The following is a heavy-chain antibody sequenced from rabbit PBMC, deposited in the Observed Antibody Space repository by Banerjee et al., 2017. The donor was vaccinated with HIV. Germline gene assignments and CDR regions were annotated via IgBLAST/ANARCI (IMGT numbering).Heavy chain of an antibody. Sequence: QEQLEESGGDLVKPEGSLTLTCTASGFSFSSSYYMCWVRQAPGKGLEWIGCIYTGSGSTDYASWAKGRFTISKTSSTTVTLQMTSLTAADTATYFCARGNSYYDTYGYAGQYLNLWGPGTLVTVS. D-gene: IGHD6-1*01. V-gene: IGHV1S45*01. CDR3: ARGNSYYDTYGYAGQYLNL. CDR1: GFSFSSSYY. CDR2: IYTGSGST. J-gene: IGHJ4*01.